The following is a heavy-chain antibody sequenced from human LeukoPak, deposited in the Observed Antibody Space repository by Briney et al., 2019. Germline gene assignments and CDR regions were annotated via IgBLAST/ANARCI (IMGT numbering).Heavy chain of an antibody. D-gene: IGHD6-13*01. J-gene: IGHJ4*02. Sequence: PGGSLRLSCAASGFTFSSYAMSWVCQAPGKGLEWVANIKQDGSEKYYVDSVKGRFTISRDNAKNSLYLQMNSLRAEDTAVYYCAREYSSSWYADYWGQGTLVTVSS. CDR2: IKQDGSEK. CDR1: GFTFSSYA. V-gene: IGHV3-7*01. CDR3: AREYSSSWYADY.